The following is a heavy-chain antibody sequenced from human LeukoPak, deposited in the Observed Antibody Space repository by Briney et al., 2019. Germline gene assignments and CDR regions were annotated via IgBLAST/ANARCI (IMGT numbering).Heavy chain of an antibody. CDR2: ISGSGGNT. CDR3: ARKMKTGDRVGTFDI. CDR1: RFTFSSYF. Sequence: GGSLRLSCAASRFTFSSYFMSWVRQAPGKGLEWVSVISGSGGNTYYADSVQGRFTISRDNAKNSLYLQMNSLTAEDTAVYYCARKMKTGDRVGTFDIWGQGTMVTVSS. V-gene: IGHV3-23*01. D-gene: IGHD1-1*01. J-gene: IGHJ3*02.